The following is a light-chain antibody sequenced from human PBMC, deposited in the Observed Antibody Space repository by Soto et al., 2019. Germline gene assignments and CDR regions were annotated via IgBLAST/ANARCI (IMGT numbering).Light chain of an antibody. CDR2: TAS. CDR3: QHLKTYPPT. CDR1: QGVSSF. J-gene: IGKJ3*01. Sequence: IQLTQSPSSLSASVGDRATITCRASQGVSSFLAWYQQKPGQSPKLLIYTASTWHSGVPSRFSGSGSGTEFTLTISSLQPEDFATYYCQHLKTYPPTFGHGTKVDVK. V-gene: IGKV1-9*01.